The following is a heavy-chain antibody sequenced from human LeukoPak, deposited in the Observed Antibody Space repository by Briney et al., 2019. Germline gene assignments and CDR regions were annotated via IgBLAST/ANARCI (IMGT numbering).Heavy chain of an antibody. V-gene: IGHV1-18*01. CDR2: ISAYNGNT. CDR1: GYTFTSYG. CDR3: ARANATDFVVPFDP. D-gene: IGHD2-2*01. Sequence: ASVKVSCKASGYTFTSYGISWVRQAPGQGLEWMGWISAYNGNTNYAQKLQGRVTMTTDTSTSTAYMELRGLRSDDTAVYYCARANATDFVVPFDPGAQGTLSPSPQ. J-gene: IGHJ5*02.